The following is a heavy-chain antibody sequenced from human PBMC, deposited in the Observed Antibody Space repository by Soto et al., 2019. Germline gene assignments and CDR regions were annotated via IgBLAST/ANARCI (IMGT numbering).Heavy chain of an antibody. D-gene: IGHD3-16*01. J-gene: IGHJ6*03. CDR2: ISSSSSYI. Sequence: PGGSLRLSCAASGFTFSSYSMNWVRQAPGKGLEWVSSISSSSSYIYYADSVKGRFTISRDNAKNSLYLQMNSLRAEDTAVYYCARGASRRITQSYYYYMDVWGKGTTVTVSS. CDR3: ARGASRRITQSYYYYMDV. CDR1: GFTFSSYS. V-gene: IGHV3-21*01.